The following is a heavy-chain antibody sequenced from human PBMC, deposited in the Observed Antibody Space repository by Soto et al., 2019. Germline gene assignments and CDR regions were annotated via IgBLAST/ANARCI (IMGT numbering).Heavy chain of an antibody. J-gene: IGHJ4*02. Sequence: EVQLVESGGGLVKPGGSLRLSCAASGFTFSSYSMNWVRQAPGKGLEWVSSISSSSSYIYHADSVKGRFTISRDNCKNSLYLQMNSLRAEDTAVYYCARAGGMVRGVITAGFDYWGQGTLVTVSS. V-gene: IGHV3-21*01. CDR2: ISSSSSYI. D-gene: IGHD3-10*01. CDR3: ARAGGMVRGVITAGFDY. CDR1: GFTFSSYS.